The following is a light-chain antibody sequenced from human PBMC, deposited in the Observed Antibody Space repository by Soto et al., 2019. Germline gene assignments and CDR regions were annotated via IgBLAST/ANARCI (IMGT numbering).Light chain of an antibody. CDR3: QQYNTWPFT. Sequence: EIVMTQSPATPSVSPGERATLSCRASQSVSSNLAWYQQKPGQAPRLLIYGASTRATGIPARFSGSGSGTEFTLTISSLQSEHFAVYYCQQYNTWPFTFGQGTKLEIK. V-gene: IGKV3-15*01. J-gene: IGKJ2*01. CDR1: QSVSSN. CDR2: GAS.